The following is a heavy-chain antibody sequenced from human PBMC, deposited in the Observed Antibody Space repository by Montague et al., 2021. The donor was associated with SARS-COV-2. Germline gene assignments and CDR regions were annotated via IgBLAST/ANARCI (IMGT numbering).Heavy chain of an antibody. D-gene: IGHD2-2*02. CDR1: GGSISNFH. Sequence: SETLSLTCTVSGGSISNFHWSWLRQPPGRGLEWIAYVFYSGTTSYNPSLKSRATISVDTPKNQFSLRLDSVTAADTAVYYCARGPDTAISRDEIWGQGTPVTVSS. J-gene: IGHJ4*02. CDR2: VFYSGTT. V-gene: IGHV4-59*08. CDR3: ARGPDTAISRDEI.